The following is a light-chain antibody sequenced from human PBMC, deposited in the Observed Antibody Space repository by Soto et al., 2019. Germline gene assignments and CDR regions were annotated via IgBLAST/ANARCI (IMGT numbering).Light chain of an antibody. CDR1: SSVVGAYNY. J-gene: IGLJ2*01. Sequence: QSALTQPASVSGSPGQSITISCTGTSSVVGAYNYVSWYQQHPGKAPKLMIFEVSDRPSGVSNRFSGSKSGNTASLTISGLQAEDEADYYCSSNTSSNTLVFGGGSKLTVL. CDR2: EVS. CDR3: SSNTSSNTLV. V-gene: IGLV2-14*01.